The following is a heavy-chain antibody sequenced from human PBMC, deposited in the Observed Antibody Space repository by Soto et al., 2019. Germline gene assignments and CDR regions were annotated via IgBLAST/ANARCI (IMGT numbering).Heavy chain of an antibody. CDR1: GFTLTAYT. CDR2: INGRSNYK. CDR3: VREDGVVGVSSAFDS. V-gene: IGHV3-21*02. J-gene: IGHJ4*02. Sequence: EVQLVESGGGLVAPGGSLRLSCVASGFTLTAYTMNWVRQAPATGLEWVSSINGRSNYKYYSDSVKGRFTISRDNTQNSLFLQMSRLGPEDTATYYCVREDGVVGVSSAFDSWGQGTLVTVSS. D-gene: IGHD1-26*01.